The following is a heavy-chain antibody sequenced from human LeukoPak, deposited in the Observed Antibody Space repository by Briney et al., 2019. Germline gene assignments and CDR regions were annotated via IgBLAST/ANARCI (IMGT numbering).Heavy chain of an antibody. D-gene: IGHD3-22*01. CDR2: IIPILGIA. V-gene: IGHV1-69*04. Sequence: SVKVSCKASGGTFSSYAISWVRQAPGQGLEWMGRIIPILGIANYAQKFQGSVTITADKSTSTAYMELSSLRSEDTAVYYCARGVPLTYYYDSSGYYFNWFDPWGQGTLVTVSS. J-gene: IGHJ5*02. CDR1: GGTFSSYA. CDR3: ARGVPLTYYYDSSGYYFNWFDP.